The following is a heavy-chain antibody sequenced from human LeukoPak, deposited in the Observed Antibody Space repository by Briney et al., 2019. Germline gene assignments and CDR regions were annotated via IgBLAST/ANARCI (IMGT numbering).Heavy chain of an antibody. D-gene: IGHD1-26*01. CDR3: ARDLHHWWEQQPYNWFDP. CDR2: IIPILGIA. CDR1: GGTFSSYA. Sequence: SVKVSCKASGGTFSSYAISWVRQAPGQGLEWMGRIIPILGIANYAQMFQGRVTITADKSTSTAYMELSSLRSEDTAVYYCARDLHHWWEQQPYNWFDPWGQGTLVTVSS. J-gene: IGHJ5*02. V-gene: IGHV1-69*04.